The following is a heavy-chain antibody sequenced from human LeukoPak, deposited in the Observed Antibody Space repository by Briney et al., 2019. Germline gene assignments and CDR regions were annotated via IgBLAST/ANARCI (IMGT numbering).Heavy chain of an antibody. D-gene: IGHD3-16*01. CDR2: IKQDGGEK. CDR1: GFTFSSYR. J-gene: IGHJ6*03. Sequence: AGGSLRLSCAASGFTFSSYRMSWVRQAPGKGLEWVANIKQDGGEKHYVDSVKGRFTISRDNAKNSLYLQMNSLRAEDTAVYYCATERAGERPRPLLSYYYMDVWGKGTTVTISS. CDR3: ATERAGERPRPLLSYYYMDV. V-gene: IGHV3-7*01.